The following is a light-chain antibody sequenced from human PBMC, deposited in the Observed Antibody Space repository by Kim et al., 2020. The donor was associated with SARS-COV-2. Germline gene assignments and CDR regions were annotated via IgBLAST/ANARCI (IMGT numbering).Light chain of an antibody. CDR1: QDIRSY. V-gene: IGKV1-8*01. CDR3: QQYYGYPHT. Sequence: AIRMTQSPSSISASTGDRVTITCRASQDIRSYLAWYQQKPGKAPNLLIYAASTLHSGVPSRFSGSGSGTDFTLTISSLQSEDFATYYCQQYYGYPHTFGQGTKLEI. CDR2: AAS. J-gene: IGKJ2*01.